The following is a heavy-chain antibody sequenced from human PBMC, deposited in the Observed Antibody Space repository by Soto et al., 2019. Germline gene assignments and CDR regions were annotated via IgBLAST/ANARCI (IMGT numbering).Heavy chain of an antibody. CDR1: GYTFTSYG. Sequence: ASVKVSCKASGYTFTSYGISWVRQAPGQGLEWMGWISAYNGNTNYAQKLQGRVTMTTDTSTNTAYMELSSLRSEDTAVYYCATRITYGSGSYYSPDYYYMDVWGKGTTVTVSS. V-gene: IGHV1-18*01. D-gene: IGHD3-10*01. CDR3: ATRITYGSGSYYSPDYYYMDV. J-gene: IGHJ6*03. CDR2: ISAYNGNT.